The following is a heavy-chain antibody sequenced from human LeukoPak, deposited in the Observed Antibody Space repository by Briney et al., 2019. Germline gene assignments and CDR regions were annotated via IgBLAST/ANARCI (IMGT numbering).Heavy chain of an antibody. D-gene: IGHD3-10*01. CDR2: ISSSSSTI. J-gene: IGHJ3*02. CDR3: ARDPRGSLGDAFDI. V-gene: IGHV3-48*01. Sequence: PGGSLRLSCAASGFTFSSYSMNWVRQAPGKGLEWVSYISSSSSTIYYADSVKGRFTISRDNAKNSLYLQMNSLRAEDTAVYYCARDPRGSLGDAFDIWGQGTMVTVSS. CDR1: GFTFSSYS.